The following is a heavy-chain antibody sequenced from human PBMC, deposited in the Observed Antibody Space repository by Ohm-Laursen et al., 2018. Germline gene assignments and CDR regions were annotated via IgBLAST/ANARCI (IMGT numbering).Heavy chain of an antibody. V-gene: IGHV3-23*01. CDR1: GFTFSSYA. Sequence: SLRLSCSASGFTFSSYAMGWVRQAPGKGLEWVSAISGSGGSTYYADSVKGRFTISRDNSKNTLYLQMNSLRAEDTAVYYCAREDYYYDSSGYYQDSWWFDPWGQGTLVTVSS. CDR3: AREDYYYDSSGYYQDSWWFDP. CDR2: ISGSGGST. D-gene: IGHD3-22*01. J-gene: IGHJ5*02.